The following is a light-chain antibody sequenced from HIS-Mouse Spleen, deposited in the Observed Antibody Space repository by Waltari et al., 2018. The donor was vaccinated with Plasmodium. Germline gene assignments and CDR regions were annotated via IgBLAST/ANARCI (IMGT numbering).Light chain of an antibody. CDR3: QQLKSYPSIT. Sequence: IQLTQSPSFLSASVGDRVTITCRASQGISSYLAWYQQKPGKAPKLLIYAASTLQSGVPSRFSGSGSGTEFTRTISSLQPEDFATYYCQQLKSYPSITFGQGTRLEIK. CDR2: AAS. V-gene: IGKV1-9*01. CDR1: QGISSY. J-gene: IGKJ5*01.